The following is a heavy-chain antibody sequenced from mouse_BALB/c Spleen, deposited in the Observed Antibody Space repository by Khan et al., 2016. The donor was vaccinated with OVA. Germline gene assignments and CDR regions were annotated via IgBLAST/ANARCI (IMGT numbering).Heavy chain of an antibody. D-gene: IGHD3-3*01. J-gene: IGHJ3*01. CDR1: GYTFTSYV. Sequence: VQLQQSGPELVKPGASVKMSCKASGYTFTSYVMHWVRQKPGQGLEWIGYIYPYNDDTKYNEKFKGKATLTSDKSSSTAFMELSSLTSEDSAVYSCTRQRQLQAFPYWGQGTLVTVSA. CDR2: IYPYNDDT. V-gene: IGHV1S136*01. CDR3: TRQRQLQAFPY.